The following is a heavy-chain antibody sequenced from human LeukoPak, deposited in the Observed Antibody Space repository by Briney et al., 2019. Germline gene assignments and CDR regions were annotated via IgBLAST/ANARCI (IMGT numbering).Heavy chain of an antibody. D-gene: IGHD6-19*01. CDR3: ASKQWPSFYFDY. Sequence: PGGSLRLSCAASGFTFSVYAMHWVRQAPGKGLEWVAAISYDGSNKYYADSVKGRFTISRDNSKNTLFLQMNSLRTEDAAVYYCASKQWPSFYFDYWGQGTLVTVSS. J-gene: IGHJ4*02. CDR2: ISYDGSNK. CDR1: GFTFSVYA. V-gene: IGHV3-30-3*01.